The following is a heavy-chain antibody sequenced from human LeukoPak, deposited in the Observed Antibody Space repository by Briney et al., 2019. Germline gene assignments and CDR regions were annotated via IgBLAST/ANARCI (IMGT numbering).Heavy chain of an antibody. D-gene: IGHD3-16*01. Sequence: KPGGSLRLSCEASGFTFTDYSMHRVRQAPGQGLEWVASISDTSFYIYYADSVRGRFTISRDNARTSLHLHMNSLRVEDTALYFCARSNPGGGTTQARAANFWGQGTLVTVSS. J-gene: IGHJ4*02. CDR3: ARSNPGGGTTQARAANF. V-gene: IGHV3-21*01. CDR2: ISDTSFYI. CDR1: GFTFTDYS.